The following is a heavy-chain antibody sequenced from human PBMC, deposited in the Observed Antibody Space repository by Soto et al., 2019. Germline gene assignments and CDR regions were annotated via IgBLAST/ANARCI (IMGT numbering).Heavy chain of an antibody. V-gene: IGHV3-7*01. J-gene: IGHJ6*02. D-gene: IGHD2-15*01. Sequence: GGSLRLSCAASGFTFSSFWMNWVRQAPGKGLEWVANIRQGGSEKHYVDSVRGRFNISRDNAKNSLYLQVNSLRAEDTAVYYFFRGVAARDYGMDVWGPGNPGHRLL. CDR1: GFTFSSFW. CDR3: FRGVAARDYGMDV. CDR2: IRQGGSEK.